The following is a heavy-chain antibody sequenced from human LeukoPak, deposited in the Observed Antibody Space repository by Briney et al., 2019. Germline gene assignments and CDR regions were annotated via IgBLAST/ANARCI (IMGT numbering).Heavy chain of an antibody. D-gene: IGHD2-2*01. J-gene: IGHJ6*02. CDR3: ARVLVSAATSRYYYYGMDV. Sequence: PGESLQISCASAGFTFSSYGMHWGRQAPGKGLEWVAVIWYDGSNKYYSDSVKGRFTISRDNSKNTLYLQMNSLRAEDTAVYYCARVLVSAATSRYYYYGMDVWGQGTTVTVSS. CDR1: GFTFSSYG. CDR2: IWYDGSNK. V-gene: IGHV3-33*01.